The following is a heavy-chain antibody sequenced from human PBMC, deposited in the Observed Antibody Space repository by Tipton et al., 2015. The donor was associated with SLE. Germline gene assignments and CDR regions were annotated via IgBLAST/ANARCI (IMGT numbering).Heavy chain of an antibody. CDR3: ARVWEQQLVFDY. Sequence: LRLSCTVSGGSVSSGSYYWSWIRQPPGKGLEWIGYIYYSGSTNYNPSLKSRVTISVDTSKNQFSLKLSSVTAADTAVYYCARVWEQQLVFDYWGQGTLVTVSS. J-gene: IGHJ4*02. CDR1: GGSVSSGSYY. CDR2: IYYSGST. D-gene: IGHD6-13*01. V-gene: IGHV4-61*01.